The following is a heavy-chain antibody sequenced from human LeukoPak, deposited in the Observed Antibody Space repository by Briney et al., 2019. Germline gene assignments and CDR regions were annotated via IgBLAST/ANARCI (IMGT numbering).Heavy chain of an antibody. CDR2: ISSSSSYI. V-gene: IGHV3-21*01. CDR1: GFTFSSYA. J-gene: IGHJ4*02. Sequence: GGSLRLSCAASGFTFSSYAMHWVRQAPGKGLEWVSSISSSSSYIYYADSVKGRFTISRDNAKNSLYLQMNSLRAEDTAVYYCATYGSGSHGGYWGQGTLVTVSS. D-gene: IGHD3-10*01. CDR3: ATYGSGSHGGY.